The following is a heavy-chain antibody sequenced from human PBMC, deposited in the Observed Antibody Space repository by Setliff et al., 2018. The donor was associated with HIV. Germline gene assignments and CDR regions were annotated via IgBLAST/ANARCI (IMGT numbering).Heavy chain of an antibody. Sequence: GESLKISCAASGIIFSNYGMSWVRQAPGKGLEWVSAISGSGGSTYYADSVKGRFTISRDNAKNSLYLQMNSLRAGDTAVYYCARRGDYYYYYAMDFWGQGTTV. CDR2: ISGSGGST. CDR3: ARRGDYYYYYAMDF. J-gene: IGHJ6*02. V-gene: IGHV3-23*01. D-gene: IGHD3-10*01. CDR1: GIIFSNYG.